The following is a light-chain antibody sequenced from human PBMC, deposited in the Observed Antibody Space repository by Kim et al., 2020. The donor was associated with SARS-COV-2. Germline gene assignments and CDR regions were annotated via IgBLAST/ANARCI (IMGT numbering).Light chain of an antibody. J-gene: IGKJ2*01. CDR1: QSVSSSY. Sequence: SPGERHTLSCRASQSVSSSYLAWYQQKPGQAPRLLIYGASSRATGIPDRVSGSGSGTDFTLTISRLEPEDFAVYYCQQYGSSPPYTFGQGTKLEI. CDR2: GAS. CDR3: QQYGSSPPYT. V-gene: IGKV3-20*01.